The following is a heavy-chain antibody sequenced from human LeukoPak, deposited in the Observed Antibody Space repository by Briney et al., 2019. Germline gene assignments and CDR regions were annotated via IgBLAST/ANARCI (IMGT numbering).Heavy chain of an antibody. CDR3: ASGLAGIAVAGTIDY. V-gene: IGHV1-46*01. CDR1: VYTFTSYY. D-gene: IGHD6-19*01. Sequence: GASVKVSCKASVYTFTSYYMHWVRQAPGQGLEWMGIINPSGGSTSYAQKFQGRVTMTRDSSTSTVYMELSSLRSEDTAVYYCASGLAGIAVAGTIDYWGQGTLVSVSS. CDR2: INPSGGST. J-gene: IGHJ4*02.